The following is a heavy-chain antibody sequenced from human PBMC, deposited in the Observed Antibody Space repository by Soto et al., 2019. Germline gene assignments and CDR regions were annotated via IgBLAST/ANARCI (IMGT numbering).Heavy chain of an antibody. Sequence: GGSLRLSCAASGFTFSNAWMSWVRQAPGKGLEWVGRIKSKTDGGTTDYAAPVKGRFTISRDDSKNTLYLQMNSLKTEDTAVYYCTTDPLPLITIFLNDDAFDIWGQGTMVTVSS. CDR1: GFTFSNAW. V-gene: IGHV3-15*01. CDR3: TTDPLPLITIFLNDDAFDI. CDR2: IKSKTDGGTT. D-gene: IGHD3-9*01. J-gene: IGHJ3*02.